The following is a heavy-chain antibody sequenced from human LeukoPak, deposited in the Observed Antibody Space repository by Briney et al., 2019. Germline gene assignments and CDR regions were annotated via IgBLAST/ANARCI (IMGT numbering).Heavy chain of an antibody. Sequence: GGSLRLSCAASGFPVSRSHMSWIRQAPGKGLEWVSLIYSDGNIHNADSVKGRFTISRDNAKNTLYLQMNSLRAEDTAVYYCVREYSSSSGRAFDIWGQGTMVTVSP. CDR2: IYSDGNI. CDR1: GFPVSRSH. D-gene: IGHD6-6*01. CDR3: VREYSSSSGRAFDI. V-gene: IGHV3-53*01. J-gene: IGHJ3*02.